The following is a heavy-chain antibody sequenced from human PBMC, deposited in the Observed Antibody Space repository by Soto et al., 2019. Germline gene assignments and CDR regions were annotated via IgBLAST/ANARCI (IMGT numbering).Heavy chain of an antibody. D-gene: IGHD5-18*01. J-gene: IGHJ4*02. Sequence: QPGGSLRLSCEASGFTFSRYWMHWVRQAPGKGLVWVSRISYDESTTDYADSVKGRFTISRDSAKNTLYLQMNSLRAEDTAVYFCARGGADTAMAHDYWGQGTLVTVSS. CDR1: GFTFSRYW. V-gene: IGHV3-74*01. CDR2: ISYDESTT. CDR3: ARGGADTAMAHDY.